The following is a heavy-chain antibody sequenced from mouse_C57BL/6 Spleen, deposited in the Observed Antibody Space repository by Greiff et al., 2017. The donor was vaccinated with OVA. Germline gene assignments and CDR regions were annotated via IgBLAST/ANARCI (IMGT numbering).Heavy chain of an antibody. D-gene: IGHD2-4*01. CDR1: GFTFTDYY. Sequence: EVKLQESGGGLVQPGGSLSLSCAASGFTFTDYYMSWVRQPPGKALEWLGFIRNKANGYTTEYSASVKGRFTISRDNSQSILYLQMNALRAEDSATYYCASSYDYDVGYFDYWGQGTTLTVSS. V-gene: IGHV7-3*01. CDR2: IRNKANGYTT. J-gene: IGHJ2*01. CDR3: ASSYDYDVGYFDY.